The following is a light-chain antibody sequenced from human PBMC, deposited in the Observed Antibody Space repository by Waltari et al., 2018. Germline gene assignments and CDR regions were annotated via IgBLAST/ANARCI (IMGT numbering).Light chain of an antibody. CDR1: KLGDKY. CDR3: QAWDSTTGGV. Sequence: SYELTQPPSVSVSPGQTASITCSGDKLGDKYACWYQQKPGQSPGLVIYQDSKLPSGSPERFSGSNAGNTATLTISGTQAMDEADYYCQAWDSTTGGVFGGGTKLTVL. CDR2: QDS. V-gene: IGLV3-1*01. J-gene: IGLJ2*01.